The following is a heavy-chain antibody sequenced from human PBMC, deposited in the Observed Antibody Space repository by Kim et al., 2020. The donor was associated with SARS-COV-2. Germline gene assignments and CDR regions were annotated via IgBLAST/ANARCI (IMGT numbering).Heavy chain of an antibody. J-gene: IGHJ4*02. CDR3: ARDVKEEYYYDSSGYLDY. D-gene: IGHD3-22*01. Sequence: KSRVTISVDKSKNQFSLKLSAVTAADTAVYYCARDVKEEYYYDSSGYLDYWGQGTLVTVSS. V-gene: IGHV4-4*02.